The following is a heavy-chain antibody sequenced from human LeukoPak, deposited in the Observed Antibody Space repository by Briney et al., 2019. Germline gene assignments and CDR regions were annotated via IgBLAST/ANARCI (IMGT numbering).Heavy chain of an antibody. CDR1: GFTFDDYG. CDR3: AKDDYSDSSGYSFDY. CDR2: INWDGGST. V-gene: IGHV3-20*04. Sequence: GGSLRLSCAASGFTFDDYGMSWVRQAPGKGLEWVSGINWDGGSTGYADSVKGRFTISRDNAKNSLFLHMNSLRAEDTAVYYCAKDDYSDSSGYSFDYWGQGTLVTVSS. D-gene: IGHD3-22*01. J-gene: IGHJ4*02.